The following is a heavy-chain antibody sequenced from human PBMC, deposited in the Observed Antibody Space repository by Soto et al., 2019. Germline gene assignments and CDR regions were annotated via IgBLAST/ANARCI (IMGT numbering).Heavy chain of an antibody. Sequence: SVKVSCKASGYTFTSYGISWVRQAPGQGLEWMGVIIPIFDTINYAQKFQGRVTITADESTRTAYMELSSLTSEDTAVYYCASPLKWSGYYIAFDYWGQGTLVTVSS. D-gene: IGHD3-3*01. V-gene: IGHV1-69*13. CDR3: ASPLKWSGYYIAFDY. J-gene: IGHJ4*02. CDR2: IIPIFDTI. CDR1: GYTFTSYG.